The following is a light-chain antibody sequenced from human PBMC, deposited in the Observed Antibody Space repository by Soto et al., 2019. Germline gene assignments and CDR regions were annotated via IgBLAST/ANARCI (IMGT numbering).Light chain of an antibody. J-gene: IGKJ5*01. CDR3: QQYNNWPPIT. CDR1: QSVSSS. V-gene: IGKV3-15*01. CDR2: GAS. Sequence: TQSPGPFTLVPFQTPILSFRASQSVSSSLAWYQQKPGQAPRLLIYGASTRATGIPARFSGSGSGTEFTLTISSLQSEDFAVYYCQQYNNWPPITFGQGTRLEIK.